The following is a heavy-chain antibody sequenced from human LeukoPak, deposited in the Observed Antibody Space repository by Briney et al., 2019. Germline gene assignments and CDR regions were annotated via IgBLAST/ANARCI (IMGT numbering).Heavy chain of an antibody. V-gene: IGHV3-48*03. J-gene: IGHJ4*02. D-gene: IGHD3-10*01. CDR1: GFTFRDYE. Sequence: GGSLRLSCVASGFTFRDYEMSWVRQAPGKGLERISYISGSGSTIYYADSLKGRFTISRDNAKSSLYLQMNSLRAEDTALYYCASRPPHGSFVVFDYWGPGTLVTVSS. CDR3: ASRPPHGSFVVFDY. CDR2: ISGSGSTI.